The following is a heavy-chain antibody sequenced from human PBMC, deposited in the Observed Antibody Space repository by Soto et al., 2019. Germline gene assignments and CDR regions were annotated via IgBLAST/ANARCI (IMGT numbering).Heavy chain of an antibody. CDR2: ISATVIST. Sequence: VVSLRLSCSSSVFTFITYPITWVRQAPGKGLEWVSIISATVISTYYADSVKGRFTISIDNRKNKISLQMNSLRDEDTAIYYCAKEKTNSEDDNSSIFDFWGKGTLVTV. V-gene: IGHV3-23*01. CDR1: VFTFITYP. CDR3: AKEKTNSEDDNSSIFDF. J-gene: IGHJ4*02. D-gene: IGHD3-9*01.